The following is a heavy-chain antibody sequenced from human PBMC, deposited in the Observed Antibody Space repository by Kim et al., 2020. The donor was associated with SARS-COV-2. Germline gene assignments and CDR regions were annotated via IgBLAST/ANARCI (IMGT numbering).Heavy chain of an antibody. J-gene: IGHJ6*02. D-gene: IGHD1-1*01. V-gene: IGHV3-48*04. CDR3: ARGGSLNWNDYYYYGMDV. CDR1: GFTFSSYS. CDR2: ISSSSSTI. Sequence: GGSLRLSCAASGFTFSSYSMNWVRQAPGKGLEWVSYISSSSSTIYYADSVKGRFTISRDNAKNSLYLQMNSLRAEDTAVYYCARGGSLNWNDYYYYGMDVWGQGTTVTVSS.